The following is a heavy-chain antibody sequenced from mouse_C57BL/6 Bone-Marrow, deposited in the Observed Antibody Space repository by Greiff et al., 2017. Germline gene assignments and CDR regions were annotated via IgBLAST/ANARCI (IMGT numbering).Heavy chain of an antibody. CDR3: TVYYCGSDY. D-gene: IGHD1-1*01. J-gene: IGHJ2*01. CDR1: GFNIKDDY. CDR2: IDPENGDT. V-gene: IGHV14-4*01. Sequence: VQLKESGAELVRPGASVKLSCTASGFNIKDDYMHWVKQRPEQGLEWIGWIDPENGDTEYASKFQGKATITADTSSNTAYLQLSSLTSEDTAVYYCTVYYCGSDYWGQGTTLTVSS.